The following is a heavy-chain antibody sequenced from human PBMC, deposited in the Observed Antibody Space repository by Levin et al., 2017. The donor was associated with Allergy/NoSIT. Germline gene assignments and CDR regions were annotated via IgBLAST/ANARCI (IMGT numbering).Heavy chain of an antibody. V-gene: IGHV4-34*01. CDR2: INHSGST. D-gene: IGHD5-12*01. J-gene: IGHJ4*02. Sequence: PSETLSLTCAVYGGSFSGYYWSWIRQPPGKGLEWIGEINHSGSTNYNPSLKSRVTISVDTSKNQFSLKLSSVTAADTAVYYCAMRAYSGYDAGVPLFDYWGQGTLVTVSS. CDR3: AMRAYSGYDAGVPLFDY. CDR1: GGSFSGYY.